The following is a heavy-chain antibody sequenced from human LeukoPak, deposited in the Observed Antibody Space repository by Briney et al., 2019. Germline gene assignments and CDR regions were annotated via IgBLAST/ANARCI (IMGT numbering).Heavy chain of an antibody. CDR3: ARRHYGDHSNWFDP. V-gene: IGHV4-34*01. J-gene: IGHJ5*02. D-gene: IGHD4-17*01. CDR2: INHSGST. Sequence: SETLSLTCAVYGGSFSGYYWSWIRQPPGKGLEWIGEINHSGSTNYNPSLKSRVTISVDASKNQFSLKLSSVTAADTAVYYCARRHYGDHSNWFDPWGQGTLVTVSS. CDR1: GGSFSGYY.